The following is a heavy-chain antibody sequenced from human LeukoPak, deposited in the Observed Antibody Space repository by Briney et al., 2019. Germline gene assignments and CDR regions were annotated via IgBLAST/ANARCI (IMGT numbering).Heavy chain of an antibody. D-gene: IGHD5-12*01. CDR1: GYTFTGYY. J-gene: IGHJ4*02. V-gene: IGHV1-2*02. CDR3: ARDYSGYLSVSDY. CDR2: INPNSGGT. Sequence: GASVKVSCKASGYTFTGYYMHWVRQAPGQGLEWMGWINPNSGGTNYAQKFQGRVTMTRDTSISTAYMELSRLRSDDTAVYYCARDYSGYLSVSDYWGQGTLVTVSS.